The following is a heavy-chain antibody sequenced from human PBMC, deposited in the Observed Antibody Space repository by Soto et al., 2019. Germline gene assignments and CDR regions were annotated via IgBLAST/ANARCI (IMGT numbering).Heavy chain of an antibody. D-gene: IGHD5-12*01. CDR1: GFTFSSNA. J-gene: IGHJ4*02. CDR2: SSGSGGST. CDR3: AKSRAGYNFLDHY. Sequence: EVQLLESVGGLVQPGGSLRLSCAASGFTFSSNAMTWVRQAQWKGLEWVSASSGSGGSTYYADSVKGRFTIAIDNSKNTLYLQMNCLSAEDTAVDYCAKSRAGYNFLDHYWGQGTLVTGFS. V-gene: IGHV3-23*01.